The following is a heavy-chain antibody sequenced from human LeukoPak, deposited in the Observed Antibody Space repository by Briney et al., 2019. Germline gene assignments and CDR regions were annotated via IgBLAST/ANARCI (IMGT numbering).Heavy chain of an antibody. V-gene: IGHV4-34*01. D-gene: IGHD3-9*01. CDR1: GGSISNYY. Sequence: SETLSLTCTVSGGSISNYYWGWIRQIPGKGLEWIGEINHSGSTNYNPSLKSRVTISVDTSKNQFSLKLSSVTAADTAVYYCARHGHILTGYYLMNRYFDLWGRGTLVTVSS. J-gene: IGHJ2*01. CDR3: ARHGHILTGYYLMNRYFDL. CDR2: INHSGST.